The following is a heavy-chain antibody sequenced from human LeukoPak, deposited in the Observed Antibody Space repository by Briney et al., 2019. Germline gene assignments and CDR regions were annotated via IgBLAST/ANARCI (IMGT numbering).Heavy chain of an antibody. Sequence: SETLSLTCTVSGGSISSYYWSWIRQPAGKGLEWIGRIYTSGSTNYNPSLKSRVTMSVDTSKNQFSLKLSSVTAADTAVYYCARDQLKLGSGRQQLVGWFDPWGQGTLVTVSS. V-gene: IGHV4-4*07. D-gene: IGHD6-13*01. CDR1: GGSISSYY. CDR3: ARDQLKLGSGRQQLVGWFDP. CDR2: IYTSGST. J-gene: IGHJ5*02.